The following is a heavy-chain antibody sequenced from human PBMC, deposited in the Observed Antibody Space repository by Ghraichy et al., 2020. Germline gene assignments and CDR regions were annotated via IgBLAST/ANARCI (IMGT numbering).Heavy chain of an antibody. J-gene: IGHJ6*03. Sequence: SETLSLTCTVSGGSIITYYWSWIRQPPGKGLEWIGYVYYTGSTKYNPSLKSRVTISVDTSKNQFSLKLNSVTAADTAVYYCAINDYVYYYMDAWGKGTTVTVSS. CDR1: GGSIITYY. CDR2: VYYTGST. CDR3: AINDYVYYYMDA. V-gene: IGHV4-59*01.